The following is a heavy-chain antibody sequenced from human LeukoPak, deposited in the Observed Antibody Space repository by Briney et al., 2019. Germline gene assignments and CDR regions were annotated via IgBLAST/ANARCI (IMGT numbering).Heavy chain of an antibody. J-gene: IGHJ4*02. Sequence: GGSLRLSCAASGFPFNAYWMTWVRQAPGKGLEWVALTSSDGSDQYYADFVKGRFTISRDNSKNMLSLQMNSLRAEDTAVYYCARGSVGTPPPFDFWGQGTLVTVSS. D-gene: IGHD2-15*01. CDR3: ARGSVGTPPPFDF. CDR1: GFPFNAYW. CDR2: TSSDGSDQ. V-gene: IGHV3-30-3*01.